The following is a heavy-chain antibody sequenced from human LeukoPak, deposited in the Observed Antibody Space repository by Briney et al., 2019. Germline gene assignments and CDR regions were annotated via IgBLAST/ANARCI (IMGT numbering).Heavy chain of an antibody. Sequence: GGSLRLSCAASGFTFTSVWMHWFRQAPGRGLVWISRISTDGAITGYADSVKGRFTISRDNAKNTLYQQMNSLRAEDTAVYYCARDRTTVTLFDYWGQGALVTVSS. CDR3: ARDRTTVTLFDY. D-gene: IGHD4-17*01. CDR1: GFTFTSVW. CDR2: ISTDGAIT. J-gene: IGHJ4*02. V-gene: IGHV3-74*01.